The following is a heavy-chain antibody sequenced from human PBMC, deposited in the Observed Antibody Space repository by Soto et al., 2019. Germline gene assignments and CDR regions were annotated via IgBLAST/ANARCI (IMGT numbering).Heavy chain of an antibody. CDR1: GYTFTSYA. CDR2: INAGNGNT. V-gene: IGHV1-3*01. CDR3: ARGLIDVWVGPGTRAGDY. J-gene: IGHJ4*02. Sequence: QVQLVQSGAEVKKPGASVKVSCKASGYTFTSYAMHWVRQAPGQRLEWMGWINAGNGNTKYSQKFQGRVTITRDTSASTAYMELSSLRSEDTAVYYCARGLIDVWVGPGTRAGDYWGQGTLVTVSS. D-gene: IGHD1-26*01.